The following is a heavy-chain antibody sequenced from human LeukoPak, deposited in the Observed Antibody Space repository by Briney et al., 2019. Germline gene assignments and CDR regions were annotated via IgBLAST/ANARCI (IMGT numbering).Heavy chain of an antibody. Sequence: SETLSLTCTVSGGSISIYSWSCIRQPAGKGLEWIGRIYTSGNTNYNPSLKSRVTMLVDTSKRQFSLKLSSVTAADTAVYYCASTIIVATISSPHFAYWGQGTLVTVSS. D-gene: IGHD5-12*01. V-gene: IGHV4-4*07. CDR1: GGSISIYS. CDR3: ASTIIVATISSPHFAY. J-gene: IGHJ4*02. CDR2: IYTSGNT.